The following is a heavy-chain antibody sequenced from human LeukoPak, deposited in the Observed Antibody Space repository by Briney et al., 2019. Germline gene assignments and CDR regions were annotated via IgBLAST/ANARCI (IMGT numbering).Heavy chain of an antibody. CDR3: ARAYCVGDCTVLHIYFDN. V-gene: IGHV4-59*08. Sequence: SETLSLTCTVSGGSINSYYWSWIRQPPGKGLEWIGYIYYSGSTNYSPSLKSRVTISVDTSKNQFSLKLRSVMAADTAVYYCARAYCVGDCTVLHIYFDNWGQGTLVTVSS. CDR1: GGSINSYY. J-gene: IGHJ4*02. CDR2: IYYSGST. D-gene: IGHD2-21*02.